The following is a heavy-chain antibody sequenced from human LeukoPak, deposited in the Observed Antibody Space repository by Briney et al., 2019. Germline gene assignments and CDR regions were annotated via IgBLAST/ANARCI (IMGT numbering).Heavy chain of an antibody. V-gene: IGHV4-34*01. CDR1: GGSLSGYY. Sequence: SETLSLTCAVYGGSLSGYYWSWIRQPPGKGLGWIGEVNHSGSTNYNPSLKSRVTISVDTSKNQFSLKLSSVTAADTAVYYCARGRDYVWGSRQNWFDPWGQGTLVTVSS. J-gene: IGHJ5*02. D-gene: IGHD3-16*01. CDR2: VNHSGST. CDR3: ARGRDYVWGSRQNWFDP.